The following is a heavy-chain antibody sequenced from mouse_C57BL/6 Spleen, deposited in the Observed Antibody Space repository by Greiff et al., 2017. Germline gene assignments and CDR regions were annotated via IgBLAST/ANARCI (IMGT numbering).Heavy chain of an antibody. V-gene: IGHV5-16*01. J-gene: IGHJ4*01. CDR1: GFTFSDYY. CDR3: AREGGTSYAMDY. D-gene: IGHD4-1*01. Sequence: EVKLVESEGGLVQPGSSMKLSCTASGFTFSDYYMAWVRQVPEKGLEWVANINYDGSSTYYLDSLKSRFIISRDNAKNILYLQMSSLKSEDTATYYCAREGGTSYAMDYWGQGTSVTVSS. CDR2: INYDGSST.